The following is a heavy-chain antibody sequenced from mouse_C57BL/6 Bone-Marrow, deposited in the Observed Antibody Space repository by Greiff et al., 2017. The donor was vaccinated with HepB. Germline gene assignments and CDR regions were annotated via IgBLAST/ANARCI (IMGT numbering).Heavy chain of an antibody. CDR2: IDPSDSYT. CDR3: ARRGLVYFDY. D-gene: IGHD3-3*01. CDR1: GYTFTSYW. V-gene: IGHV1-69*01. Sequence: QVQLQQPGAELVMPGASVKLSCKASGYTFTSYWMHWVKQRPGQGLEWIGEIDPSDSYTNYNQKFKGKSTLTVDKSSSTAYMQLSSLTSDDSAVYYCARRGLVYFDYWGQGTTLPVSS. J-gene: IGHJ2*01.